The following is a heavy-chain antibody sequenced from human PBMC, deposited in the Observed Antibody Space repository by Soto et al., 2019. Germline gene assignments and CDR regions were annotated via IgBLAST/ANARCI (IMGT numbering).Heavy chain of an antibody. J-gene: IGHJ4*01. D-gene: IGHD1-26*01. CDR1: GYTFNIYS. CDR3: ARDRASGSFDY. V-gene: IGHV7-4-1*01. CDR2: ISPSTGNP. Sequence: ASVKVSCKGSGYTFNIYSINWVRQAPGQGLEWMVWISPSTGNPTYAQGFTGRFVFSVDTSVSTVYLQISSLKADDSAVYYCARDRASGSFDYWG.